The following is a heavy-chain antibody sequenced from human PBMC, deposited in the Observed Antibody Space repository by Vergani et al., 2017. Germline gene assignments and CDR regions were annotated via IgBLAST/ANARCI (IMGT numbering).Heavy chain of an antibody. V-gene: IGHV3-7*03. CDR3: ARDRGSSTYYYMDV. CDR2: IKQDGSEK. J-gene: IGHJ6*03. D-gene: IGHD6-13*01. Sequence: EVQLVESGGGLVQPGGSLRLSCAASGFTFSSYWMSWVRQAPGKGLEWVANIKQDGSEKYYVDSVKGRFTISRDNAKNSLYLQMNSLRAEDTAVYYCARDRGSSTYYYMDVWGKGTTVTVSS. CDR1: GFTFSSYW.